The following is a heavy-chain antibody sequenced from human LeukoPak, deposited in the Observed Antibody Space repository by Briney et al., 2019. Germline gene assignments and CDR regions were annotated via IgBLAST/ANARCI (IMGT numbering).Heavy chain of an antibody. V-gene: IGHV4-38-2*01. D-gene: IGHD3-22*01. J-gene: IGHJ4*02. Sequence: PSETLSLTCAVSGYSISSGYYWGWIRQPPGKGLEWIGSIYHSGSTYYNPSLKSRATISVDTSKNQFSLKLSSVTAADTAVYYCARPPLEPSGDYYDSSGYYFFDYWGQGTLVTVSS. CDR1: GYSISSGYY. CDR3: ARPPLEPSGDYYDSSGYYFFDY. CDR2: IYHSGST.